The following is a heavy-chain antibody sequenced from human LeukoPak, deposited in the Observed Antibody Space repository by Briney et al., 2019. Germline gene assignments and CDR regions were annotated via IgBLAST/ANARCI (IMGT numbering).Heavy chain of an antibody. D-gene: IGHD3-22*01. CDR1: GFTFSSYW. Sequence: GGSLRLSCAASGFTFSSYWMSWVRQAPGKGLEWVANIKKDGSEKKYVDSVKGRFTISRDNAENSLFLQMNTLRAEDTAVYYCARDVVGYYDSSGYYLSASDIWGQGTMVTVSS. J-gene: IGHJ3*02. CDR3: ARDVVGYYDSSGYYLSASDI. CDR2: IKKDGSEK. V-gene: IGHV3-7*01.